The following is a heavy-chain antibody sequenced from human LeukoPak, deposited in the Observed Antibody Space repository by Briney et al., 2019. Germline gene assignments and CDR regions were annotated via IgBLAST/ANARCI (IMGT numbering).Heavy chain of an antibody. CDR1: GYTFSDNY. J-gene: IGHJ4*02. CDR3: ARDYLHYFDY. V-gene: IGHV1-2*02. CDR2: INPNSGGT. Sequence: GASVKVSCKASGYTFSDNYIHWVRQAPGQGPEWMGWINPNSGGTNYAQKFQGRVTMTGDTSISTAYMELSRLRSGDTAVYYCARDYLHYFDYWGQGTLVTVSS. D-gene: IGHD2/OR15-2a*01.